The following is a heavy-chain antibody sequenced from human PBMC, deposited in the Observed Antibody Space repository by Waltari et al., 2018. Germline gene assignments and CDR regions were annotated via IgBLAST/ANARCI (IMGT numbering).Heavy chain of an antibody. V-gene: IGHV4-61*02. CDR2: IYTSGST. CDR1: GGSISSGSYY. Sequence: QVQLQESGPGLVKPSQTLSLTCTVSGGSISSGSYYWSWIRPPAGKGLEWIGRIYTSGSTNYNPSPKGLGTISVDTSKNQFSLKLSSVTAADTAVYYCARGGFLDSPPWAFDIWGQGTMVTVSS. CDR3: ARGGFLDSPPWAFDI. D-gene: IGHD3-3*01. J-gene: IGHJ3*02.